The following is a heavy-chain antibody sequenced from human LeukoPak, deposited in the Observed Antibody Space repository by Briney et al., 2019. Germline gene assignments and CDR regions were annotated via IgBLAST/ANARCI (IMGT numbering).Heavy chain of an antibody. J-gene: IGHJ6*02. CDR1: GGSISSYY. V-gene: IGHV4-59*01. D-gene: IGHD4-17*01. CDR3: ARDSYGDYLGSFYYYGMDV. Sequence: SETLSLTCTVSGGSISSYYWNWIRQPPGKGLEWIGYIHHNGNNNYNPSLKSRVTMSVDTSKNQFSLKLSSVTAADTAVYYCARDSYGDYLGSFYYYGMDVWGQGTTVTVSS. CDR2: IHHNGNN.